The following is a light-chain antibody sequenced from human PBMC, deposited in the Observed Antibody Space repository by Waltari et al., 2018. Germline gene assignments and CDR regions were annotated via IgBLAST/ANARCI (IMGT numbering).Light chain of an antibody. V-gene: IGLV2-14*03. CDR3: CSFTATHTLL. Sequence: QSALTQPASVSGSPGQSITISCTGTNNDVGASKFVSWYQQHPGSAPQLMIYDVTERPSGISYRFSGSKSANTASLTISGLLPEDEAIYYCCSFTATHTLLFGGGTTVTVL. CDR2: DVT. J-gene: IGLJ2*01. CDR1: NNDVGASKF.